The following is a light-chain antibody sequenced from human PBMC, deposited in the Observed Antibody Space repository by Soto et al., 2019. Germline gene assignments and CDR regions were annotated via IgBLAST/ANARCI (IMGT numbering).Light chain of an antibody. Sequence: DIVLTLSPGTLSLSPVEIANLSFISTQSVRSTYLAWYQQKPGQPPRLLIYGAFNRAAGIPARFSGSGSGTDFTLTIRSLEPEDSAVYYCQQRNIWPPVNCGQGTRLAIK. CDR2: GAF. J-gene: IGKJ5*01. V-gene: IGKV3D-20*02. CDR1: QSVRSTY. CDR3: QQRNIWPPVN.